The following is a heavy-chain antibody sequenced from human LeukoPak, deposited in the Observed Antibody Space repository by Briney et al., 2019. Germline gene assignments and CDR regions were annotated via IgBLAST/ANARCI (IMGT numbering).Heavy chain of an antibody. CDR3: TTDTYYYDSSGYYYRGY. V-gene: IGHV3-15*07. J-gene: IGHJ4*02. Sequence: PGGSLRLSCAASGFIFSAYTIHWVRQAPGKGLEWVGRIKSKTDGGTTDYAAPVKGRFTISRDDSKNTLYLQMNSLKTEDTAVYYCTTDTYYYDSSGYYYRGYWGQGTLVTVSS. CDR1: GFIFSAYT. CDR2: IKSKTDGGTT. D-gene: IGHD3-22*01.